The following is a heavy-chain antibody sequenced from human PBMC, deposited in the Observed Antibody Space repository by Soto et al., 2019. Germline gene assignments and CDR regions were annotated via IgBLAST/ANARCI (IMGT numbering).Heavy chain of an antibody. CDR2: IIPIFGTA. CDR1: GGTFSSYA. CDR3: ARGAYYGSGSYYTKYNWFDP. D-gene: IGHD3-10*01. Sequence: QVQLVQSGAEVKKPGSSVKVSCKASGGTFSSYAISWVRQAPGQGLEWMGGIIPIFGTANYAQKFQGRVTITADKSTSTAYMELSSLRSEDTAVYYCARGAYYGSGSYYTKYNWFDPWGQGTLVTVSS. V-gene: IGHV1-69*06. J-gene: IGHJ5*02.